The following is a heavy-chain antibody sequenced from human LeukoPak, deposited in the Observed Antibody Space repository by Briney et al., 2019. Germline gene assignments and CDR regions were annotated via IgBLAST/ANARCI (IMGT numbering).Heavy chain of an antibody. Sequence: PGGSLRLSCAASGFTFSSYSMNWVRQAPGKGLEWVSSISSSSSYIYYADSVKGRFTISRDNAKNSLYLQMNSLRAEDTAVYYCARDSCYVPHYYMDVWGKGTTVTVSS. J-gene: IGHJ6*03. V-gene: IGHV3-21*01. CDR2: ISSSSSYI. CDR1: GFTFSSYS. CDR3: ARDSCYVPHYYMDV. D-gene: IGHD5-12*01.